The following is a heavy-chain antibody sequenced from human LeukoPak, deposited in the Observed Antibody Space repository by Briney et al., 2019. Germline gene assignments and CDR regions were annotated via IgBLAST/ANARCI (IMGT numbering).Heavy chain of an antibody. J-gene: IGHJ6*02. Sequence: PSETLSLTCTVSGGSVSSGSYYWSWTRQPPGKGLEWIGYIYYSGSTNYNPSLKSRVTISVDTSKNQFSLKLSSVTAADTAVYYCASGYSYGYYYYGMDVWGQGTTVTVSS. D-gene: IGHD5-18*01. CDR2: IYYSGST. V-gene: IGHV4-61*01. CDR1: GGSVSSGSYY. CDR3: ASGYSYGYYYYGMDV.